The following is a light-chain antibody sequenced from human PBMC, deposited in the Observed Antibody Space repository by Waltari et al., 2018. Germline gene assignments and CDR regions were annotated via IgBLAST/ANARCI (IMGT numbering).Light chain of an antibody. CDR2: GAS. V-gene: IGKV3-20*01. J-gene: IGKJ2*01. CDR1: QSVSSSY. Sequence: EIVLTQSPGTLSLSPGERATPSCRASQSVSSSYLTWYQQKPGQAPRLLIYGASSRATGIPDRVSGSGSGTDFTLTISRLEPEDFAVYYCQQYNDWPYTFGQGTKLEI. CDR3: QQYNDWPYT.